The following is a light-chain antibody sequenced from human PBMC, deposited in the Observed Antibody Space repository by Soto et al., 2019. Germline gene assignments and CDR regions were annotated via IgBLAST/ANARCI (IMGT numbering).Light chain of an antibody. J-gene: IGLJ1*01. CDR2: DVS. V-gene: IGLV2-14*01. CDR1: SSDVGGYNY. CDR3: SSYTSSSLYV. Sequence: QSALTQPASVSGSPGQSITISCTGTSSDVGGYNYVSWYQQHPGKAPKLMIYDVSNRPSGVSNRFSGSKSGNTASLAISGLQAGDGADYYCSSYTSSSLYVFGTGTKLTVL.